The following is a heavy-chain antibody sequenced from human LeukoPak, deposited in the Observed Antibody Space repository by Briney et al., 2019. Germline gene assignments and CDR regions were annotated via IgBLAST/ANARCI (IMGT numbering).Heavy chain of an antibody. CDR1: GFTVSSNY. D-gene: IGHD3-22*01. J-gene: IGHJ4*02. Sequence: PGGSLRLSCAASGFTVSSNYMSWVRQAPGKGLEWVSVIYSGGYTYYADSVKGRFTISRDSSKNTLYLQMNSLGAEDTAVYYCARDMIVVVIGEYFDYWGQGTLVTVSS. CDR2: IYSGGYT. V-gene: IGHV3-53*05. CDR3: ARDMIVVVIGEYFDY.